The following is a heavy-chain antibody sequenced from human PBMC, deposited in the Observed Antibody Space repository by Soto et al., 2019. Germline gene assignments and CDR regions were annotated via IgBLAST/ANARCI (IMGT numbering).Heavy chain of an antibody. CDR1: GYTFTSYD. D-gene: IGHD6-13*01. Sequence: ASVKVSCKASGYTFTSYDINWVRQATGQGLEWMGWMNPNSGNTGYAQKFQGRVTMTRNTSISTAYMELSSLRSEDTAVYYCARRGYSSSWYXYYYYGMDVWGQGTTVTVSS. V-gene: IGHV1-8*01. CDR2: MNPNSGNT. J-gene: IGHJ6*02. CDR3: ARRGYSSSWYXYYYYGMDV.